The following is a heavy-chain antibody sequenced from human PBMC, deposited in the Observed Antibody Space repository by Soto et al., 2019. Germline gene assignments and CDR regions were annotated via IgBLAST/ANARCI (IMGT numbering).Heavy chain of an antibody. CDR1: GGTFSRYA. CDR2: IIPMLGTA. V-gene: IGHV1-69*01. J-gene: IGHJ4*02. CDR3: TRGWGHDSSDLYDAY. D-gene: IGHD3-22*01. Sequence: QVQLVQSGAEVKKPGSSVKVSCKASGGTFSRYAISWVRQAPGQGLEWMGGIIPMLGTANYAQKFKGRVTITADESTSTAYMELRGLRSEDTAIYYCTRGWGHDSSDLYDAYWGQGTLLTVSS.